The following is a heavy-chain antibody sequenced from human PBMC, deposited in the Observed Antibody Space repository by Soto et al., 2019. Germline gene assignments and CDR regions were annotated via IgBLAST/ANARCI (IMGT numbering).Heavy chain of an antibody. Sequence: ASVKVSCKASGYTFTSYTMHWVRQAPGQRLEWMGWINAGNGNTKYSQKFQGRVNIIRDTSASTAYMELSSLRSEDTAVYYCARAAYCGGDCYQFDYWGQGTLVTVSS. CDR1: GYTFTSYT. CDR3: ARAAYCGGDCYQFDY. J-gene: IGHJ4*02. D-gene: IGHD2-21*02. CDR2: INAGNGNT. V-gene: IGHV1-3*01.